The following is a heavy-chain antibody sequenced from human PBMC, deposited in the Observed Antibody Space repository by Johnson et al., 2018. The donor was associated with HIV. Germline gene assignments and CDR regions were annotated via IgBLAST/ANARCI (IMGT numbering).Heavy chain of an antibody. Sequence: VQLVESGGGLVQPGGSLRLSCAASGFTFSSYWMSWVRQSPWKGLEWVSVIYSGGSTYYADSVKGRFTISRDNSKNTVYLQMHSLRAEDTAVYYCARDGRDLATRGGFDIWGPGTVVTVSS. J-gene: IGHJ3*02. CDR2: IYSGGST. CDR3: ARDGRDLATRGGFDI. CDR1: GFTFSSYW. D-gene: IGHD5-24*01. V-gene: IGHV3-66*01.